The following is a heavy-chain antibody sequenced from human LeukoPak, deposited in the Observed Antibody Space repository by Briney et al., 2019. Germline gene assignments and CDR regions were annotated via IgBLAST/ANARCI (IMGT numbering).Heavy chain of an antibody. J-gene: IGHJ4*02. CDR2: ISGSGGST. D-gene: IGHD6-19*01. CDR1: GFTFSSYW. Sequence: PGGSLRLSCAASGFTFSSYWMSWVRQAPGKGLEWVSAISGSGGSTYYADSVKGRFTISRDNSKNTLYLQMNSLRAEDTAVYDCAKGRQQWLVRLVDYWGQGTLVTVSS. CDR3: AKGRQQWLVRLVDY. V-gene: IGHV3-23*01.